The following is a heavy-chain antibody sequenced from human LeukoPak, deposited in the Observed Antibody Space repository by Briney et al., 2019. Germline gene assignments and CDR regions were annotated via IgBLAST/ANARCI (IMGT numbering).Heavy chain of an antibody. J-gene: IGHJ3*02. V-gene: IGHV3-33*01. CDR2: IWYDGNNK. Sequence: GGSLRLSCAASGFTFSSYGMHWVRQAPGKGLEWVAVIWYDGNNKYYADSVKGRFTISRDNSKNTLYLQLNSLRAEDTAMYYCARDRPVINYYYDSSGHYPNDAFDIWGQGTMVTVSS. CDR1: GFTFSSYG. CDR3: ARDRPVINYYYDSSGHYPNDAFDI. D-gene: IGHD3-22*01.